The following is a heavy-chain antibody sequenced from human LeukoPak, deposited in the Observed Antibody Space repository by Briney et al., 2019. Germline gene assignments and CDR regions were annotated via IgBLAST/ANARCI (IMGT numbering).Heavy chain of an antibody. J-gene: IGHJ4*02. CDR3: ARGFVAGSY. D-gene: IGHD2-15*01. Sequence: GGSLRLSCAASGFTFSSYNMNWVRQAPGKGLECVSHISASSSVIFYADSVKGRFTISRDNAKNTLYLQMSSLRDEDTAVYFCARGFVAGSYWGQGTLVTVSS. CDR1: GFTFSSYN. V-gene: IGHV3-48*02. CDR2: ISASSSVI.